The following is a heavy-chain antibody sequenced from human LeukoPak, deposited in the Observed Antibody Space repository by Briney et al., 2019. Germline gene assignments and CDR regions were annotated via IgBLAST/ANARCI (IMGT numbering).Heavy chain of an antibody. J-gene: IGHJ4*02. D-gene: IGHD3-16*02. CDR3: ARGDLFGGVIDRFDY. Sequence: GGSLRLSCAASGFTFDDYGMSWVRQAPGKGLEWVSGINWNGGSTGYADSVKGRFTISRDNAKNSLYLQMNSLRAEDTAVYYCARGDLFGGVIDRFDYWGQGTLVTVSS. CDR1: GFTFDDYG. CDR2: INWNGGST. V-gene: IGHV3-20*04.